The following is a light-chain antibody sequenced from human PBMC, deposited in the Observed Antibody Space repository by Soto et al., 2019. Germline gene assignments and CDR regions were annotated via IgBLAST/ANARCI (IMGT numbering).Light chain of an antibody. CDR3: SSYASSTLLL. CDR1: SSDVGGYRY. V-gene: IGLV2-14*03. J-gene: IGLJ2*01. CDR2: EVS. Sequence: QSALTQPASVSGSPGQSITISCTGTSSDVGGYRYVSWYQQQPGKAPKLLIYEVSEWPSGVSNRFSGSKSGNTASLIISGLQPEDEADYYCSSYASSTLLLFGGGTKLTVL.